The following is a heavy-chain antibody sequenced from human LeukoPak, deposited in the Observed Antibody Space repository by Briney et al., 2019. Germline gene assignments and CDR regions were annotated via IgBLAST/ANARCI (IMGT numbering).Heavy chain of an antibody. CDR2: IHHSGTT. CDR3: ARDGRFNSAVTTDY. Sequence: SETLSLTCNVSGFSISNTYYWGWIRQPPGKGLEWIGNIHHSGTTNYNPSLKSRVTISVDTSKNQFSLKVRSMTAADTAVYYCARDGRFNSAVTTDYWGQGTLVTVSS. CDR1: GFSISNTYY. J-gene: IGHJ4*02. D-gene: IGHD4-17*01. V-gene: IGHV4-38-2*02.